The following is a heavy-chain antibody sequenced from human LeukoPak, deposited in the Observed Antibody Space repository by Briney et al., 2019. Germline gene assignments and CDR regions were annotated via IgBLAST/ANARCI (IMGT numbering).Heavy chain of an antibody. Sequence: SETLSLTCAVHGGSFSGNYWSWIRQSPGKGLDWIGEINHSGSTNYNPSLKSRVTISLDTSKNQFSLKLSSVTAADTAVYYCALAVTTAFPFDIWGQGTMVTVSS. CDR3: ALAVTTAFPFDI. V-gene: IGHV4-34*01. D-gene: IGHD4-17*01. J-gene: IGHJ3*02. CDR2: INHSGST. CDR1: GGSFSGNY.